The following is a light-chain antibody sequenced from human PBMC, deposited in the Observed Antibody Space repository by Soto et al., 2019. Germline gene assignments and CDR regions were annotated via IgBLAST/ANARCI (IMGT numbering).Light chain of an antibody. CDR3: HQRQYWPPIT. J-gene: IGKJ5*01. Sequence: EIVMTQSPATLSVSPGAGVTLSCRASESVRSKVAWYQQKPGQAPRLLMYGASRRATGIPARFSGSGPGTDFTLTISSLEPEDFAVYYCHQRQYWPPITFGQGTRLEIK. CDR1: ESVRSK. CDR2: GAS. V-gene: IGKV3-11*01.